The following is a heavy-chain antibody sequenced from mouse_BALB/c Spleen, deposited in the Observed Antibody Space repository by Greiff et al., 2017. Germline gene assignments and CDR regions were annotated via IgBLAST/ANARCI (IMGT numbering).Heavy chain of an antibody. Sequence: QVQLQQSGPELVKPGASVRISCKASGYTFTSYYIHWVKQRPGQGLEWIGWIYPGNVNTKYNEKFKGKATLTADKSSSTAYMQLSSLTSEDSAVYFCARGSLDWYFDVWGAGTTVTVSS. CDR1: GYTFTSYY. V-gene: IGHV1S56*01. CDR3: ARGSLDWYFDV. CDR2: IYPGNVNT. J-gene: IGHJ1*01. D-gene: IGHD3-1*01.